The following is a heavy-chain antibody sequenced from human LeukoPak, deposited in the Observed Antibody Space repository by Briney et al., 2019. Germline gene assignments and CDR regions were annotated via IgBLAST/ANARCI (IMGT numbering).Heavy chain of an antibody. Sequence: SETLSLTCTVSGGSISGYYWSWIRQSPGKGLEWIGFIYHSGTTTYSPSLKSRVTISVDTSSSQFSLELSSVTAADTAVYYCARGWDTGYSYYGMDVWGQGTTVTVSS. CDR1: GGSISGYY. J-gene: IGHJ6*02. V-gene: IGHV4-59*01. CDR2: IYHSGTT. CDR3: ARGWDTGYSYYGMDV. D-gene: IGHD5-18*01.